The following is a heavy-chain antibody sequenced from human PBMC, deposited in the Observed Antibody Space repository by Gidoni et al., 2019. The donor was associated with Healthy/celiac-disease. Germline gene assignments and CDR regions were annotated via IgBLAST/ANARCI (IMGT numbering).Heavy chain of an antibody. V-gene: IGHV4-34*01. CDR2: INHSGST. CDR1: GGSFSAYY. J-gene: IGHJ4*02. Sequence: QVQLQQWRARLLKPSETLSLTSAVYGGSFSAYYWSWMRQPPGKGLEWIGEINHSGSTNYNPSLKSRVTISVDTSKNQFSLKLSSVTAADTAVYYCARVRRRDGYNKGGYYFDYWGQGTLVTVSS. D-gene: IGHD5-12*01. CDR3: ARVRRRDGYNKGGYYFDY.